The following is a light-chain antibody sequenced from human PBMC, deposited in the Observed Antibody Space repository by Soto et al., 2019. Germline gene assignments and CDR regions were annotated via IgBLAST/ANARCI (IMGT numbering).Light chain of an antibody. CDR1: QSVSSY. V-gene: IGKV3-11*01. CDR2: DAA. CDR3: QQRSNWLT. Sequence: EIVLTQSPATLSLSPGERATLSCRASQSVSSYLALYQQKPGQAPRLLIYDAANRATGIPARFSGSGSGTDFTITISSLEPEDFAVYYCQQRSNWLTFGGGTKVEIK. J-gene: IGKJ4*01.